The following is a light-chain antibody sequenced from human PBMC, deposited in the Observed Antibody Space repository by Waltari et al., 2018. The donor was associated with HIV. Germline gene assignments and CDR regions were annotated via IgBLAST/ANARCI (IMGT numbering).Light chain of an antibody. J-gene: IGLJ2*01. CDR1: SSNIGASYY. Sequence: QSVLTQPPSVSGAPGQRGTISCSGGSSNIGASYYVHWYQQFPGTAPRLLIYENINRPSGVPDRFSGSKSGTSASLAITGLQTEDEATYYCQSYDKSLTGFVVFGGGTKLTVL. V-gene: IGLV1-40*01. CDR2: ENI. CDR3: QSYDKSLTGFVV.